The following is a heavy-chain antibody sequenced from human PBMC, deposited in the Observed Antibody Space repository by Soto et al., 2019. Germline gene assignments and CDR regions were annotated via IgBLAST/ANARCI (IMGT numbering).Heavy chain of an antibody. D-gene: IGHD2-15*01. V-gene: IGHV3-23*01. Sequence: EVQLLESGGGLVQRGGSLRLSCAASGFTFTSYAMSWVRQAPGKGLEWVSATGALGASTYYAYSVKGRFTSSRDNSKNTLYLPMNSLRVEDTAVYYCATDPGAVAAHYIGSWGQGTLVTVSS. CDR2: TGALGAST. CDR3: ATDPGAVAAHYIGS. J-gene: IGHJ4*02. CDR1: GFTFTSYA.